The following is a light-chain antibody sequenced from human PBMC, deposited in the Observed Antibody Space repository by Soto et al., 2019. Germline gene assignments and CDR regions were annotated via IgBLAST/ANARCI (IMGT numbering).Light chain of an antibody. J-gene: IGKJ1*01. CDR3: QQYNNWPQT. V-gene: IGKV3-15*01. Sequence: EIVMTQSPATLSVSPGERATLSCRASQSVSSNLAWYQQKPSQAPRLFIYGASTRATGIPARFSGSGSGTEFTLTISSLQSEDFAVYYCQQYNNWPQTFGQGTKVEIK. CDR1: QSVSSN. CDR2: GAS.